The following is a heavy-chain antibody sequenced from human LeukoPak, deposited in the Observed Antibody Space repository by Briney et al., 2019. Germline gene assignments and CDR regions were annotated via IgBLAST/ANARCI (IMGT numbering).Heavy chain of an antibody. CDR3: AKGGGSGFGY. CDR1: GFTFSSSA. J-gene: IGHJ4*02. V-gene: IGHV3-23*01. CDR2: ISGSGGGT. Sequence: GVSLRLSCAASGFTFSSSAMSWVRQAPGKGLEWVSTISGSGGGTQYADSVKGRFTFSRDNSKNTLSLQMNSLRAEDTAVYYCAKGGGSGFGYWGQGTLVTVSS. D-gene: IGHD2-15*01.